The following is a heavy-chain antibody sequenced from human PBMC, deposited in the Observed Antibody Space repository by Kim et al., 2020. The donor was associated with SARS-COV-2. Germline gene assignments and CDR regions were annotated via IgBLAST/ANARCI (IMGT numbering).Heavy chain of an antibody. CDR2: ISGSGGST. Sequence: GGSLRLSCAASGFTFSSYAMSWVRQAPGKGLAWVSAISGSGGSTYYAASVKGRFTISRDNSKNTLYLQRNSLRAEDTAVYYCAKMGPGVVLQWLVYHFDYWGQGTLVTVSS. V-gene: IGHV3-23*01. J-gene: IGHJ4*02. D-gene: IGHD6-19*01. CDR1: GFTFSSYA. CDR3: AKMGPGVVLQWLVYHFDY.